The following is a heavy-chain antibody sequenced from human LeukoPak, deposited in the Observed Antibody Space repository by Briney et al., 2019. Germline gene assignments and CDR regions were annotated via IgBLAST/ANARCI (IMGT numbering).Heavy chain of an antibody. CDR1: GGTFSSYA. D-gene: IGHD5-12*01. CDR3: ARVGYPYYYYYGMDV. V-gene: IGHV1-69*04. J-gene: IGHJ6*02. CDR2: IIPILGIA. Sequence: SVEVSCKASGGTFSSYAISWVRQAPGQGLEWMGRIIPILGIANYAQKFQGRVTITADKSTSTAYMELSSLRSEDTAVYYCARVGYPYYYYYGMDVWGQGTTVTVSS.